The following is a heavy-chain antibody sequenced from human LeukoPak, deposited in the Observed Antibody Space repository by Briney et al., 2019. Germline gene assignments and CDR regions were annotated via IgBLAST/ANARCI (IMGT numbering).Heavy chain of an antibody. Sequence: GGSLRLSCAASGFTFSAYWMSWVRQAPGKGLEWVANIKQDGSGKYYVDSVKGRFTVSRDNAKNSLYLQMNSLRAEDTAVYYCARDFLSLPRDWGQGTLVTVSS. CDR1: GFTFSAYW. CDR3: ARDFLSLPRD. V-gene: IGHV3-7*01. D-gene: IGHD3-16*02. J-gene: IGHJ4*02. CDR2: IKQDGSGK.